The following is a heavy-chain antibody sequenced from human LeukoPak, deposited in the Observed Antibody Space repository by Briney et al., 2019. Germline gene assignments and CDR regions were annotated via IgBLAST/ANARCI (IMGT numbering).Heavy chain of an antibody. Sequence: PGGSLRLSCEASGFTFSSYSMNWVRQAPGKGLEWVSSIDFTSRYIYNADSVKGRFTTFRDNAKNSLDLQMNSLKVEDTAVYYCATPAAGPGAEYSLYWGQGTLVIVSS. CDR2: IDFTSRYI. V-gene: IGHV3-21*01. J-gene: IGHJ1*01. CDR1: GFTFSSYS. CDR3: ATPAAGPGAEYSLY. D-gene: IGHD6-13*01.